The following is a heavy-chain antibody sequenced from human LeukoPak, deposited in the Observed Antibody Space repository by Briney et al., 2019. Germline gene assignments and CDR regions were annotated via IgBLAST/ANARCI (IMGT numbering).Heavy chain of an antibody. V-gene: IGHV3-64*01. Sequence: HAGGSLRLSCAASGFTFSSYAMHWVRQAPGKGLEYVSAISSNGGSTYYANSVKGRFTISRDNSKNTLYLQMGSLRAEDMAVYYCARPYCSSTSCYSWLDDWGQGTLVTVSS. CDR1: GFTFSSYA. D-gene: IGHD2-2*01. CDR3: ARPYCSSTSCYSWLDD. CDR2: ISSNGGST. J-gene: IGHJ4*02.